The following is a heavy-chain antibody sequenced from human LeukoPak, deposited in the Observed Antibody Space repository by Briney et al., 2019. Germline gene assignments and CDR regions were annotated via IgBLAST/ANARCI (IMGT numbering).Heavy chain of an antibody. J-gene: IGHJ4*02. CDR3: AREGFGGFSHFDY. V-gene: IGHV4-34*12. D-gene: IGHD3-10*01. Sequence: SGTLSLTCVVYGGSFSGDYWSWIRQPPGRGLEWIGVIIHSGRTNYNPSLKSRVTISVDTSINPFSLKLSSVTAADTAVYYCAREGFGGFSHFDYWDQGTLVT. CDR1: GGSFSGDY. CDR2: IIHSGRT.